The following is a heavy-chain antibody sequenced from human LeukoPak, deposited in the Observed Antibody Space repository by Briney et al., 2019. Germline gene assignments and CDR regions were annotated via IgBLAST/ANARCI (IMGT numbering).Heavy chain of an antibody. CDR1: GFPFSTYA. Sequence: GGSLRLSCAASGFPFSTYAMNWVRQAPGKGLEWVSAVTGSGANSYCADSVMGRFSVSRDNSKNMVYLQMSSLRAEDTALYYCAKSDYGYYFDSWGQGTLVTVSS. CDR2: VTGSGANS. CDR3: AKSDYGYYFDS. V-gene: IGHV3-23*01. J-gene: IGHJ4*02. D-gene: IGHD4-17*01.